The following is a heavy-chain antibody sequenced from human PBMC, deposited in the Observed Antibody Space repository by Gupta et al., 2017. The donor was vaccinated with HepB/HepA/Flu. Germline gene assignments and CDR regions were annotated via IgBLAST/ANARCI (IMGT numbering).Heavy chain of an antibody. Sequence: QQSGPGLVKPSQTLSLTCAISGDSVSSISTAWNWIRQSPSRGLQWLGRTYYRSKWYNDYAVSVKSRITINPDTSKNQLSLQLRSVTPEDTAVYYCAREESSRWYGDHDGPNAFELWGQGTMVIVSS. D-gene: IGHD4-17*01. V-gene: IGHV6-1*01. CDR1: GDSVSSISTA. J-gene: IGHJ3*01. CDR3: AREESSRWYGDHDGPNAFEL. CDR2: TYYRSKWYN.